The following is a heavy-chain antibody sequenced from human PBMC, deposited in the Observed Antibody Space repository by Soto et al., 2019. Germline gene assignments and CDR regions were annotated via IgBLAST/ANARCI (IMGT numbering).Heavy chain of an antibody. Sequence: QVQLVQSGAEVKKPGSSVKVSCKASGGTFSSYTISWVRQAPGQGLEWMGRIIPILGIANYAQKFQGRVTITADKSTNTAYMELSSLRSDDTAVYYCTRGVSGSYDFWSSYRGGDYYYYMDVWGKGTTVTVSS. CDR2: IIPILGIA. D-gene: IGHD3-3*01. CDR3: TRGVSGSYDFWSSYRGGDYYYYMDV. J-gene: IGHJ6*03. V-gene: IGHV1-69*02. CDR1: GGTFSSYT.